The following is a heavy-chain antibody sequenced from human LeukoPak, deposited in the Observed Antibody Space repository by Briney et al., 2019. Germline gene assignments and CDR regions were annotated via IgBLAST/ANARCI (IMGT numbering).Heavy chain of an antibody. CDR2: INTDGSST. CDR3: ARELASGD. D-gene: IGHD6-13*01. CDR1: GFTFSSYW. V-gene: IGHV3-74*01. Sequence: GGSLRLSCAASGFTFSSYWMHWVRQAPGKGLVWVSQINTDGSSTTYADSVKGRFTISRDNAKSTLYLQMNSLRAEDTAVYYCARELASGDWGQGTLVTVSS. J-gene: IGHJ4*02.